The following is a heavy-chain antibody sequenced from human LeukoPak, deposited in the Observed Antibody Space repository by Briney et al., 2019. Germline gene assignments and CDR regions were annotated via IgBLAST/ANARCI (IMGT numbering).Heavy chain of an antibody. CDR1: GYTFTSYA. J-gene: IGHJ4*02. CDR3: ARGVLWKRFQSYYLDY. Sequence: ASVMVSCKASGYTFTSYAMHWVRQAPGQRLEWMGWINAGNGNTKYSQEFQGRVTITRDTSASTAYMELSSLRSEDMAVYYCARGVLWKRFQSYYLDYWGQGTLVTVSS. CDR2: INAGNGNT. V-gene: IGHV1-3*03. D-gene: IGHD1-1*01.